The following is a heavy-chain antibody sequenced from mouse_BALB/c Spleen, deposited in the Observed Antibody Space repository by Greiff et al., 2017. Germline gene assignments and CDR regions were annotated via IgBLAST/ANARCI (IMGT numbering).Heavy chain of an antibody. V-gene: IGHV5-17*02. Sequence: QGVESGGGLVQPGGSRKLSCAASGFTFSSFGMHWVRQAPEKGLEWVAYISSGSSTIYYADTMKGRFTISRDNPKNTLFLQMTSLRSEDTAMDYCARPERAWFAYWGQGTLVTVSA. CDR1: GFTFSSFG. J-gene: IGHJ3*01. CDR2: ISSGSSTI. CDR3: ARPERAWFAY.